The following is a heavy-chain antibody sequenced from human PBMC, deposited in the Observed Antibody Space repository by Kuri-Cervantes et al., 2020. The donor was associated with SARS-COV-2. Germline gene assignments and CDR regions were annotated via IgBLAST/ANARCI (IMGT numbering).Heavy chain of an antibody. D-gene: IGHD3-22*01. CDR3: AKFTLGRPDSRRAGAFDI. V-gene: IGHV3-23*01. J-gene: IGHJ3*02. Sequence: ETLSLTCAASGFTFSSYAMSWVRQAPGKGLEWVSAISGSGGSTYYADSVKGRCTISRDNSKNTLYLQMNSLRAEDTAVYYCAKFTLGRPDSRRAGAFDIWGQGTMVTVSS. CDR2: ISGSGGST. CDR1: GFTFSSYA.